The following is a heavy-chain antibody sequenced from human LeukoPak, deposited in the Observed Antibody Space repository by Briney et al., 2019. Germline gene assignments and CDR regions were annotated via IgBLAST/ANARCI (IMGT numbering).Heavy chain of an antibody. CDR3: ARDRAGVATIMAY. CDR2: IDPNSGGT. V-gene: IGHV1-2*02. Sequence: GASVKVSCKASGYTFTGYYMHWLRQAPGQGLEWMGWIDPNSGGTNYAQKFQGRVTMTRDTSISTAYMEVSRLTSDDTAVYYCARDRAGVATIMAYWGQGTLVTVSS. CDR1: GYTFTGYY. D-gene: IGHD5-12*01. J-gene: IGHJ4*02.